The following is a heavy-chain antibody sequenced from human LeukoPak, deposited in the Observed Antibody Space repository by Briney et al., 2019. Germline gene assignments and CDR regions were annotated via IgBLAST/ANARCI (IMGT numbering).Heavy chain of an antibody. J-gene: IGHJ4*02. CDR1: GFTFSSYW. CDR2: INSDGSST. CDR3: ARDSYYDSSGYPGY. V-gene: IGHV3-74*01. D-gene: IGHD3-22*01. Sequence: GGSLRLSCAASGFTFSSYWMHWVRQAPGKGLGWVSRINSDGSSTSYADSVKGRFTISRDNAKNTLYLQMNSLRAEDTAVYYCARDSYYDSSGYPGYWGQGTLVTVSS.